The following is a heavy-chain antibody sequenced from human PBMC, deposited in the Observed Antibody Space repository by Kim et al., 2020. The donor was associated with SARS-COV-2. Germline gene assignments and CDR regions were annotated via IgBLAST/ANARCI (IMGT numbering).Heavy chain of an antibody. CDR1: GGSISSYY. CDR2: IYYSGST. J-gene: IGHJ3*02. V-gene: IGHV4-59*13. D-gene: IGHD4-17*01. CDR3: ARDSLTPVDMTKVPGPNAFDI. Sequence: SETLSLTCTVSGGSISSYYWSWIRQPPGKGLEWIGYIYYSGSTNYNPSLKSRVTISVDTSKNQFSLKLSSVTAADTAVYYCARDSLTPVDMTKVPGPNAFDIWGQGTMVTVSS.